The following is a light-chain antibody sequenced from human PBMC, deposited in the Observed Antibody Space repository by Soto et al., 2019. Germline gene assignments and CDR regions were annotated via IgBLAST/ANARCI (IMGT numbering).Light chain of an antibody. J-gene: IGKJ4*01. CDR2: EAS. CDR3: QQRSDWSST. V-gene: IGKV3-11*01. Sequence: DIVLTQSPATLSLSPGERATLSCRASQSVRRYLAWYQQKPGQAPRLLIYEASNRATGIPARFSGSGSGTDFTLTISSLEPEDFAVYYCQQRSDWSSTFGGGTKVEI. CDR1: QSVRRY.